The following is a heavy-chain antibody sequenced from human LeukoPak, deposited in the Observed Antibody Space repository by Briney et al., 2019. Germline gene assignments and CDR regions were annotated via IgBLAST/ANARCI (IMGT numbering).Heavy chain of an antibody. J-gene: IGHJ4*02. CDR1: GYTFTSYY. Sequence: ASVKVSCKASGYTFTSYYMHWVRHAPGQGREWMGIINPSGGSTSYAHKFQGRVTMTRDTSTSKVYMELSSLRSEDTAVYYCARDPRGSWNYFDYWGQGHLVPVSS. CDR2: INPSGGST. CDR3: ARDPRGSWNYFDY. V-gene: IGHV1-46*01. D-gene: IGHD1-26*01.